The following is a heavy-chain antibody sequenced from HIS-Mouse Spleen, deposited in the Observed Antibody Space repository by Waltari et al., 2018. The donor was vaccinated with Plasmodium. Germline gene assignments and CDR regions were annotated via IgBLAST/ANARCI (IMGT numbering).Heavy chain of an antibody. V-gene: IGHV3-21*01. J-gene: IGHJ4*02. CDR3: ARDRSAAALLGY. D-gene: IGHD6-13*01. CDR2: ISSSSSYI. CDR1: GFTFSSYS. Sequence: EVQLVESGGGLVKPGGSLSLSCAASGFTFSSYSMNWVRQAPGKGREWVSSISSSSSYIYYADSVKGRFTISRDNAKNSLYLQMNSLRAEDTAVYYCARDRSAAALLGYWGQGTLVTVSS.